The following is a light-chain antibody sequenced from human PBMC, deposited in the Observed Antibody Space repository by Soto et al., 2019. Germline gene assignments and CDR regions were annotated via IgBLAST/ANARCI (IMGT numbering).Light chain of an antibody. CDR2: GAS. J-gene: IGKJ2*01. CDR3: QQYNNWPYT. CDR1: QSVTSK. Sequence: ERVMTQSPATLSVSPGERATLSCRASQSVTSKLAWYQQKPGQAPRLLIYGASTRATGIPARFSGSGSGTDFTLTISSLQSEDFAVYYCQQYNNWPYTFGQGTKLEIK. V-gene: IGKV3-15*01.